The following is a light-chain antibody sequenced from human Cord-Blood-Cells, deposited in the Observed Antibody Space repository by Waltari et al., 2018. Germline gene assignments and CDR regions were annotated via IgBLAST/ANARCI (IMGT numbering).Light chain of an antibody. V-gene: IGKV1-39*01. Sequence: DTQMTQHPSPTSASAGDRATINSRASQSTSSYLNWYQQKPGKAHQLLFYAASSLQSGVPSRFSGSGSGTDFSLTISSLPPEDFATFYCQQSYSTPLTFGGGTKVEI. CDR1: QSTSSY. J-gene: IGKJ4*01. CDR3: QQSYSTPLT. CDR2: AAS.